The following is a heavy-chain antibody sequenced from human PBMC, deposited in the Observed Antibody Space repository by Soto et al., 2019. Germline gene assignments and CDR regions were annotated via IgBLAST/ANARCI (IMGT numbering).Heavy chain of an antibody. D-gene: IGHD3-10*01. CDR2: ISSSTAYI. V-gene: IGHV3-21*01. Sequence: EVQVVESGGGLVEPGGSLSLSCAASGFTFSTYSMHWVRQAPGKGLEWVSSISSSTAYIYYADSVKGRFTIFRDNAKNFLFLQMNSLRAEDTAVYYCAREITAGTYWGQGTLVTVSS. CDR3: AREITAGTY. J-gene: IGHJ4*02. CDR1: GFTFSTYS.